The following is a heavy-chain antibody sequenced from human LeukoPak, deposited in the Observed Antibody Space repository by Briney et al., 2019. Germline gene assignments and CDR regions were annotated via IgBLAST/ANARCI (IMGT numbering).Heavy chain of an antibody. CDR3: ARRVAGSGSYYLNDY. CDR1: AFSLNAYN. Sequence: GGSLRLSCAASAFSLNAYNMNWVRQAPGKGLEWVSYISTSSSTIYYADSVKGRFTISRDNAKNSLYLQMNSLRAEDTAVYYCARRVAGSGSYYLNDYWGQGTLVTVSS. V-gene: IGHV3-48*04. D-gene: IGHD3-10*01. CDR2: ISTSSSTI. J-gene: IGHJ4*02.